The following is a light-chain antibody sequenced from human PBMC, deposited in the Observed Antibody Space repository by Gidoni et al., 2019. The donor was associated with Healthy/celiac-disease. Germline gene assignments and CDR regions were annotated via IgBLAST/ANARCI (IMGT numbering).Light chain of an antibody. CDR3: QQRSNWPLT. Sequence: IVLTPSPATLSLSPGARATLPCRASQSVSSYLAWYQQKPGQAPRLLIYDASNRATGIPARFSGSGSGTDFTLTISSLEPEDFEVYYCQQRSNWPLTFGGGTKVEIK. CDR2: DAS. CDR1: QSVSSY. J-gene: IGKJ4*01. V-gene: IGKV3-11*01.